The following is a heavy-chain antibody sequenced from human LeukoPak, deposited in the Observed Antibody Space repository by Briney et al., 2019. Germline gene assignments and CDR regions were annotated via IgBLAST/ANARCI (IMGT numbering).Heavy chain of an antibody. CDR2: INSDGSTS. Sequence: LGGSLRHSCSAYGLPFSSYVMSWVRQAPGKGLVWVSRINSDGSTSSYADSVKGRFTISRDNAKNTLYLQMNSLRAEDTAVYFCATQYYYDSSGYYREHDYWGQGTPVTVSS. J-gene: IGHJ4*02. CDR1: GLPFSSYV. D-gene: IGHD3-22*01. CDR3: ATQYYYDSSGYYREHDY. V-gene: IGHV3-74*01.